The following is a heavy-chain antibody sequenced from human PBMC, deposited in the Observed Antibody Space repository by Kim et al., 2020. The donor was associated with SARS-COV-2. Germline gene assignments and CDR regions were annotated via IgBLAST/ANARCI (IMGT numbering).Heavy chain of an antibody. CDR1: GYTFTSYG. D-gene: IGHD3-10*01. CDR2: ISAYNGNT. V-gene: IGHV1-18*01. J-gene: IGHJ4*02. Sequence: ASVKVSCKASGYTFTSYGISWVRQAPGQGLEWMGWISAYNGNTNYAQKLKGRVTMTTDTSTSTAYMELRSLRSDDTAVYYCARDMVRGVITGGSDYWGQGTLVTVSS. CDR3: ARDMVRGVITGGSDY.